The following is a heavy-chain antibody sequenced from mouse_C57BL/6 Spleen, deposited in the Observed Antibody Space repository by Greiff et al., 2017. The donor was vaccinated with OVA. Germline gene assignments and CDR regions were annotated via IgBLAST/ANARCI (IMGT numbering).Heavy chain of an antibody. V-gene: IGHV1-39*01. CDR3: ARALYDYDGRDWYFDV. J-gene: IGHJ1*03. CDR1: GYSFTDYN. D-gene: IGHD2-4*01. Sequence: VVKPGASVKISCKASGYSFTDYNMNWVKQSNGKSLEWIGVINPNYGTTSYNQKFKGKATLTVDQSSSTAYMQLNSLTSEDSAVYYCARALYDYDGRDWYFDVWGTGTTVTVSS. CDR2: INPNYGTT.